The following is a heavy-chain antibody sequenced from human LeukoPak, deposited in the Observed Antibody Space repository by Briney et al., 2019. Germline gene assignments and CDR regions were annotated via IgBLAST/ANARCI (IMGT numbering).Heavy chain of an antibody. CDR3: AKVGSAGSADY. CDR1: GFTFDDYA. J-gene: IGHJ4*02. V-gene: IGHV3-43*02. Sequence: GGSLRLTCAASGFTFDDYAMDWVRQAPGKGLEWVSLISGDGGSTYYADSVKGRFTISRDNSKNSLYLQMYNLRIEDTALDYCAKVGSAGSADYWGQGTLVTV. D-gene: IGHD3-10*01. CDR2: ISGDGGST.